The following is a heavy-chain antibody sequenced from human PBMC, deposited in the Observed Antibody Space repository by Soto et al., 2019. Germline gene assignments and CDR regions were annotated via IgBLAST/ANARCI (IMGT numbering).Heavy chain of an antibody. D-gene: IGHD3-22*01. CDR2: IIPIFGTA. J-gene: IGHJ6*02. CDR1: GGTFSSYA. CDR3: ARKILPGGTMIPKLNGGMDV. Sequence: QVQLVQSGAEVQKPGSSVKVSCKASGGTFSSYAISWVRQAPGQGLEWMGGIIPIFGTANYAQKFQGRVTITADESTSTAYMELSSLRSEDTAVYYCARKILPGGTMIPKLNGGMDVWGQGTTVTVSS. V-gene: IGHV1-69*01.